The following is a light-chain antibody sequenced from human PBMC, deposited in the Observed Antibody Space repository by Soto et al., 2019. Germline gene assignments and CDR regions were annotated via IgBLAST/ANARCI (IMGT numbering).Light chain of an antibody. CDR1: QSISTY. J-gene: IGKJ1*01. Sequence: DIRMTQTPSSLSASVGDRVAITCGASQSISTYLNWYQQKPGKAPKLLIYAASSLQSGVPSRFSGSGSETDFTLTISSLQPEDFATYSCQQSYSTTWTFGQGTKVDIK. V-gene: IGKV1-39*01. CDR3: QQSYSTTWT. CDR2: AAS.